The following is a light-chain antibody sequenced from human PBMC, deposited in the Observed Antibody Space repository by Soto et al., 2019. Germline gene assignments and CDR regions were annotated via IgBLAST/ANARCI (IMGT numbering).Light chain of an antibody. CDR2: DVS. J-gene: IGLJ1*01. CDR3: SSYTSATTYV. Sequence: QSALTQPASVSGSPGQSITISCTGTSSDVGAYNYDSWYQQYPGEAPKVIIYDVSHRPAGVSNRFSGSKSGNTASLTISGLQTQDEADYYCSSYTSATTYVFSTGTKLTVL. V-gene: IGLV2-14*01. CDR1: SSDVGAYNY.